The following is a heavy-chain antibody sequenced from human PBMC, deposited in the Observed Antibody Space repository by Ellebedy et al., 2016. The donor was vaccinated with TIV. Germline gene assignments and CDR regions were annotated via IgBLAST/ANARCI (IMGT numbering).Heavy chain of an antibody. Sequence: MPSETLSLTCTVSGGSISTSNFYWGWVRQPPGKGLEWIGTIYYSGTTQYNPSLKSRVTISVDTSKNQFSLKLSSVTAADTAVYYCASKDHGYWYFDLWGRGTLVTVSS. D-gene: IGHD1-14*01. CDR2: IYYSGTT. V-gene: IGHV4-39*07. J-gene: IGHJ2*01. CDR1: GGSISTSNFY. CDR3: ASKDHGYWYFDL.